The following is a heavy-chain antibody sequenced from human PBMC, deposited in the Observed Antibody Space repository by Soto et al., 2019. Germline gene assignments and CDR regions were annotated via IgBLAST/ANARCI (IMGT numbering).Heavy chain of an antibody. J-gene: IGHJ4*02. Sequence: QVQLVQSGAEVKKPGASVRVSCEASGYTFTSYYIHWVRQAPGQGLEWMAIVNPTGGSTNYAQKLQGRVTVTFDTSTSTVFMELNSLRYEDTAVYYCARHLAAGDSWGQGTLVTVSS. CDR2: VNPTGGST. D-gene: IGHD6-25*01. CDR1: GYTFTSYY. V-gene: IGHV1-46*03. CDR3: ARHLAAGDS.